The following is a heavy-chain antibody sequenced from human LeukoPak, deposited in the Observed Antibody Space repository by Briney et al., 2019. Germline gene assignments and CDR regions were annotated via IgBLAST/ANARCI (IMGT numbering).Heavy chain of an antibody. CDR2: FYTSGST. Sequence: SSETLSLTCTVSGGSISSYYWSWIRQPPGKGLEWIGYFYTSGSTNYNPSLKSRVTISVDTSKNQFSLKLSSVTAADTAVYYCARSLSTIFGVVSDALDIWGQGTMVTVSS. D-gene: IGHD3-3*01. V-gene: IGHV4-4*09. J-gene: IGHJ3*02. CDR1: GGSISSYY. CDR3: ARSLSTIFGVVSDALDI.